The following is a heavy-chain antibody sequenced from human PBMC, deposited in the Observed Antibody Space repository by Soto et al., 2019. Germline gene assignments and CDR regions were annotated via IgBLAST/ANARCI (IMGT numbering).Heavy chain of an antibody. CDR3: ARDHTLYYDSSGSPNWFDP. CDR2: TYYRSKWYN. CDR1: GDSVSSNSAA. V-gene: IGHV6-1*01. Sequence: SQTLSLTCAISGDSVSSNSAAWNWIRQSPSRGLEWLGRTYYRSKWYNDYAVSVKSRITINPDTSKNQFSLQLNSVTPEDTAVYYCARDHTLYYDSSGSPNWFDPWGQGTLVTAPQ. D-gene: IGHD3-22*01. J-gene: IGHJ5*02.